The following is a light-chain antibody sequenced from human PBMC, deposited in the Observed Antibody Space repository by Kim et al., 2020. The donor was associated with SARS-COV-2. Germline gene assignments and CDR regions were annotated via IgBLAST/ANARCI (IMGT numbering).Light chain of an antibody. CDR1: SSNIGSNS. J-gene: IGLJ3*02. V-gene: IGLV1-47*01. CDR2: RNN. Sequence: GQRVTIACSGSSSNIGSNSVYWYQHLPGTAPTLLIYRNNQRPSGVPDRFSGSKSGTSASLAISGLRSEDEADYYCAAWDDSLSGWVFGGGTQLTVL. CDR3: AAWDDSLSGWV.